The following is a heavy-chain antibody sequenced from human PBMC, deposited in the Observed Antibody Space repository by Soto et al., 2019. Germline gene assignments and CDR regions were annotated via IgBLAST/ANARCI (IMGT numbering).Heavy chain of an antibody. J-gene: IGHJ4*02. CDR2: IYYSGST. Sequence: SETLSLSCTVSGGSISSSSYYWGWIRQPPGKGLEWIGSIYYSGSTYYNPSLKSRVTISVDTSKNQFSLKLSSVTAADTAVYYCARQVVLMVYAISGYFDYWGQGTLVTVSS. V-gene: IGHV4-39*01. D-gene: IGHD2-8*01. CDR1: GGSISSSSYY. CDR3: ARQVVLMVYAISGYFDY.